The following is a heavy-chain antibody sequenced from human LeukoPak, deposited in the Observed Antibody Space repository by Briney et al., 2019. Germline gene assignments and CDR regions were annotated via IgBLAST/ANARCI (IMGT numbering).Heavy chain of an antibody. D-gene: IGHD1-26*01. Sequence: GGSLRLSCAASGFTFSSYAMYWVRQAPGKGLEWVASISYDGTNKYYADSVKGRFTISRDTSKNTMYLQMNSLRPEDTALYYCAREGDSGSYYSDFWGQGTLVTVSS. CDR1: GFTFSSYA. V-gene: IGHV3-30*04. CDR2: ISYDGTNK. J-gene: IGHJ4*02. CDR3: AREGDSGSYYSDF.